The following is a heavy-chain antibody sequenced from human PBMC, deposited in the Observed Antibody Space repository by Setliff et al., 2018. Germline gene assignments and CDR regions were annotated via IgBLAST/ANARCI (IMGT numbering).Heavy chain of an antibody. J-gene: IGHJ4*02. CDR1: GFSLSTSLVG. D-gene: IGHD2-21*01. Sequence: SGPRGDPTQTLTLTCTFSGFSLSTSLVGVGWIRQPPGKALEWLALIYWNDEKRYSPSLKSRLTITKDTSKNQVVLTMTNMDPVDTATYYCAHIAGGGNSPRHDYWGQGTLVTVSS. V-gene: IGHV2-5*01. CDR2: IYWNDEK. CDR3: AHIAGGGNSPRHDY.